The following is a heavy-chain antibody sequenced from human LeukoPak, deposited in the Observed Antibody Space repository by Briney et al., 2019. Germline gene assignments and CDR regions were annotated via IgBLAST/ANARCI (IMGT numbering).Heavy chain of an antibody. CDR1: GGSISSSSCY. Sequence: PSETLSLTCTVSGGSISSSSCYWGWIRQPPGKGLEWIGSIYYSGSTYYNPSLKSRVTISVDTSKNQFSLKLSSVTAADTAVYYCARYSYGYSWFDPWGQGTLVTVSS. CDR2: IYYSGST. CDR3: ARYSYGYSWFDP. J-gene: IGHJ5*02. D-gene: IGHD5-18*01. V-gene: IGHV4-39*01.